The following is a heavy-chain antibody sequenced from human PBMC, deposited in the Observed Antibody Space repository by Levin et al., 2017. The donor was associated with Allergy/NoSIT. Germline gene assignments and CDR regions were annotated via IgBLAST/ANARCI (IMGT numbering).Heavy chain of an antibody. CDR3: ARESLADYGLDYYYGMDV. Sequence: AASVKVSCKASGDIFTNYGITWVRQAPGQGLEWMGWISAYNGNTRVTQKFQGRLTMTRDTSTSTAYMQLRSLRSDDTAVYYCARESLADYGLDYYYGMDVWGQGTTVTVSS. CDR2: ISAYNGNT. CDR1: GDIFTNYG. V-gene: IGHV1-18*01. D-gene: IGHD4-17*01. J-gene: IGHJ6*02.